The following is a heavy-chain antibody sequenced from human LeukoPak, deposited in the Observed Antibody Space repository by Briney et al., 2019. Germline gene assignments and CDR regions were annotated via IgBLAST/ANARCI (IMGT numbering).Heavy chain of an antibody. D-gene: IGHD6-19*01. Sequence: GASVKVSCKASGYTFIGYYMHWVRQAPGQGLEWMGWINPNSGGTNYAQKFQGWVTMTRDTSISTAYMELSRLRSDDTAVYYCARRTTIALGGDYGMDVWGQGTTVTVSS. CDR3: ARRTTIALGGDYGMDV. CDR2: INPNSGGT. CDR1: GYTFIGYY. V-gene: IGHV1-2*04. J-gene: IGHJ6*02.